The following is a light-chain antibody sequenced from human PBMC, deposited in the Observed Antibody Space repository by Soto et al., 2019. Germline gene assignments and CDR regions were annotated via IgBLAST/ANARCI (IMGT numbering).Light chain of an antibody. V-gene: IGKV1-5*01. Sequence: DIHLTQSPSTLSASVGDRVTITCRASQSISSWLAWYQQKPGKAPKLLIYDASSLESGVPSRFSGSGSGTEFTLTISSLQPDDFATYYCQHYNSYSEAFGQGTKVDIK. CDR2: DAS. J-gene: IGKJ1*01. CDR1: QSISSW. CDR3: QHYNSYSEA.